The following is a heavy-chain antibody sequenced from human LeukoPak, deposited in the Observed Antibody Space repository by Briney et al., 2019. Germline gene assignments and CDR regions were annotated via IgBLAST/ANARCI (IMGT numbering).Heavy chain of an antibody. V-gene: IGHV3-21*01. D-gene: IGHD2-15*01. Sequence: PGGSLRLSCAASGFTFSSYSMNWVRQAPGKGLEWVSSISSSSSYIYYADSVKGRFTISRDNAKNSLYLQMNSLRAEDTAVYYCARSAHCSGGSCSSASDIWGQGTMVTVSS. J-gene: IGHJ3*02. CDR1: GFTFSSYS. CDR3: ARSAHCSGGSCSSASDI. CDR2: ISSSSSYI.